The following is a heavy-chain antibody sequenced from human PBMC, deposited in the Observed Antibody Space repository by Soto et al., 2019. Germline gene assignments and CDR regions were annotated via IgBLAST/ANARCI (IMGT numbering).Heavy chain of an antibody. CDR2: IYSGGST. V-gene: IGHV3-66*01. D-gene: IGHD5-18*01. CDR1: GVTVSSNC. J-gene: IGHJ4*02. CDR3: ARNGYKFGGGYFDY. Sequence: EVQLVESGGGLVQPGGSLRLSCAASGVTVSSNCMSWVRQAPGKGLEWVSVIYSGGSTYYADSVKSRFTISRDNSKNTLYLQMNSQRAEDTPVSYWARNGYKFGGGYFDYWGQGTLVTFAS.